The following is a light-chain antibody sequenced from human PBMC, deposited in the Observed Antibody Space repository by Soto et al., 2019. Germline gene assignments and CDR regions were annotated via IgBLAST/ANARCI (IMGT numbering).Light chain of an antibody. V-gene: IGKV1-27*01. CDR1: QGIAPY. CDR3: QKYNSAPLT. Sequence: DVQMTQSPSSLSAFVGDRVTLTCRARQGIAPYLAWFQQKPGKVPKLLIYATSTLQSGVPSRFSGSGSGTDFTLTINSLQPEDVGTYYCQKYNSAPLTFGGGTKVEIK. CDR2: ATS. J-gene: IGKJ4*01.